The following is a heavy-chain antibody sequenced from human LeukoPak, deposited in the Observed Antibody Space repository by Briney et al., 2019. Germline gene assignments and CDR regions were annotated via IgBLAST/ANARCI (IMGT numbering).Heavy chain of an antibody. CDR3: ATSLGYCSSTSCPTRTSDY. CDR1: GYTFTGYY. Sequence: ASVKVSCKASGYTFTGYYMHWVRQAPGQGLEWMGWISPNSGGTNYAQKFQGRVTMTRDTSVSTAYMELSRLRSDDTAVYYCATSLGYCSSTSCPTRTSDYWGQGTLVTVSS. CDR2: ISPNSGGT. V-gene: IGHV1-2*02. J-gene: IGHJ4*02. D-gene: IGHD2-2*01.